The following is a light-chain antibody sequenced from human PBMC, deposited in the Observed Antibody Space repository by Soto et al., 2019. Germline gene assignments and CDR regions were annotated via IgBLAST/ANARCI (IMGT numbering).Light chain of an antibody. J-gene: IGLJ7*01. CDR1: SSDVGSHNL. CDR2: EVS. CDR3: CSYGDIRAV. Sequence: QSALTQPASVSGSPGQSITISCTGTSSDVGSHNLVSWYQQHPGQAPKLMIYEVSMRPLGVSARFSASKSGNTASLTISGLQAEDEADYYCCSYGDIRAVFGGGTQLTVL. V-gene: IGLV2-23*02.